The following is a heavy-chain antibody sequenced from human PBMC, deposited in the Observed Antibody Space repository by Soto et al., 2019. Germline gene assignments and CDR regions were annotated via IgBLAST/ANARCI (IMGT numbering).Heavy chain of an antibody. CDR1: GGSISSGGYY. J-gene: IGHJ5*02. Sequence: SETLSLTCTVSGGSISSGGYYWSWIRQHPGKGLEWIGYIYYSGITYYNPSLKSRATISVDTSKNQFSLKLSSVTAADTAGXYSARDTAALGQFDPWGQGTLVXVS. CDR3: ARDTAALGQFDP. D-gene: IGHD6-6*01. CDR2: IYYSGIT. V-gene: IGHV4-31*03.